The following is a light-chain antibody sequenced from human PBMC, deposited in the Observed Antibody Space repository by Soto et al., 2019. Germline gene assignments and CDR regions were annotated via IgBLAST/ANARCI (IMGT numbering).Light chain of an antibody. Sequence: DIQLTQSPAFLSASVGDKVTITCRASQGINNYLAWYQQKPGKAPNLLIYSASTLPSAVPSGFSGSGSGTEFTLTISNLQPEDFATYFCQQIYSYPVTTGGGTKVEIK. CDR3: QQIYSYPVT. V-gene: IGKV1-9*01. CDR2: SAS. J-gene: IGKJ4*01. CDR1: QGINNY.